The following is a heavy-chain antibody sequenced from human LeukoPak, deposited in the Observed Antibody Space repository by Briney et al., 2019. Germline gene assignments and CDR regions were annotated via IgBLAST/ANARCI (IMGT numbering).Heavy chain of an antibody. CDR3: ARGSGIAAADY. CDR1: GGSISSYY. V-gene: IGHV4-59*01. J-gene: IGHJ4*02. Sequence: SETLSLTCTVSGGSISSYYWSWIRQPPGKGLEWIGYIYYSGSTNYNPSLKSRVTISVDTSKNQFSLKLSSVTAADTAVYYCARGSGIAAADYWGQGTLVTVSS. D-gene: IGHD6-13*01. CDR2: IYYSGST.